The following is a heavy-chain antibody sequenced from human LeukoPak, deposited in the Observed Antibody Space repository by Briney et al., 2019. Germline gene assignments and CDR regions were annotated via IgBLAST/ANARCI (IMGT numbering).Heavy chain of an antibody. CDR1: AGSVSSYY. D-gene: IGHD6-6*01. V-gene: IGHV4-59*02. J-gene: IGHJ4*02. CDR2: IYYTGRT. Sequence: SETLSLTCTVSAGSVSSYYWSWIRQPPGKGLEWIGYIYYTGRTNYNPSLKSRVTISVDTSKNQFSLKLSSVTAADTAVYYCAREGFIAARTIDYWGQGTLVTVSS. CDR3: AREGFIAARTIDY.